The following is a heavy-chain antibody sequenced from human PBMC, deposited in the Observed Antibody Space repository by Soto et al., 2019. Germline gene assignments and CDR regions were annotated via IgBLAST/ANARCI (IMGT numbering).Heavy chain of an antibody. CDR2: LNPAHGAT. J-gene: IGHJ4*02. V-gene: IGHV1-46*01. CDR1: GDTFTDYY. Sequence: ASVKVSCKTSGDTFTDYYMHWVRQAPGQGLEWMGVLNPAHGATTYAQNFQGRVSMTRDTSTSTVFMELSGLTFEDTAVYYCARTLVFRAPQLYYWGQGTLVTVSS. CDR3: ARTLVFRAPQLYY. D-gene: IGHD2-2*01.